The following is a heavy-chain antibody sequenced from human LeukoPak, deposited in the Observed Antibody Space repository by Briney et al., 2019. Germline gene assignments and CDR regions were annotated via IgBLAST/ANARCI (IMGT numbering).Heavy chain of an antibody. Sequence: GGSLRLSCAASGFTFSSYEMNWVRQAPGKGLEWVAVISYDGSNKYYADSVKGRFTISRDNSKNTLYLQMNSLRAEDTAVYYCAREGAYDILTGYYSFDYWGQGTLVTVSS. CDR1: GFTFSSYE. CDR3: AREGAYDILTGYYSFDY. V-gene: IGHV3-30*04. CDR2: ISYDGSNK. J-gene: IGHJ4*02. D-gene: IGHD3-9*01.